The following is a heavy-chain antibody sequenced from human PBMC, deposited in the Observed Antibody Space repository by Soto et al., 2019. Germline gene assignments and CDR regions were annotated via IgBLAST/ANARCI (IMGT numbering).Heavy chain of an antibody. CDR3: ARARGNDWYSDY. D-gene: IGHD2-21*02. CDR1: GFSFSDYS. V-gene: IGHV3-21*02. Sequence: EVQLVESGGGLVRPGGSLRLSCTASGFSFSDYSFNWVRQAPGNGLEWVSSITHTGINAYYADSVKGRFTISKDSADNSLILQMTSLRAEDTAVYHCARARGNDWYSDYWGQGTLVTVSS. J-gene: IGHJ4*02. CDR2: ITHTGINA.